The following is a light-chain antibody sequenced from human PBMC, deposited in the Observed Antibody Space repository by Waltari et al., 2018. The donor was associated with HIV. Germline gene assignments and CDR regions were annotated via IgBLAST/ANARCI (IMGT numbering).Light chain of an antibody. CDR3: QSYDSSLSGWV. CDR1: SSNIGAPYD. V-gene: IGLV1-40*01. Sequence: QSVLTQPPSVSGAPGQRVTISCTGSSSNIGAPYDVHWYHQLPGSAPKLLIYGNSNRPSGVPDRCSGSKSGTSASLAITELQAEDEADYYCQSYDSSLSGWVFGGGTKLTVL. J-gene: IGLJ3*02. CDR2: GNS.